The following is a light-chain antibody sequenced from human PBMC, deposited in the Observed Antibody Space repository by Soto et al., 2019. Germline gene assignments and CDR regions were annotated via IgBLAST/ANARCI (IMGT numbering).Light chain of an antibody. CDR2: EVN. J-gene: IGLJ2*01. V-gene: IGLV2-8*01. CDR3: SSYAVNNNLGV. Sequence: QSALTQPPSASGSPGQSVTISCTGTSSDIGGYNSVSWYQQHPGKAPKLMIYEVNKRPSGVPDRFSGSKSGNTASLTVAGLQAEDEGDYYCSSYAVNNNLGVFGGGTKVTVL. CDR1: SSDIGGYNS.